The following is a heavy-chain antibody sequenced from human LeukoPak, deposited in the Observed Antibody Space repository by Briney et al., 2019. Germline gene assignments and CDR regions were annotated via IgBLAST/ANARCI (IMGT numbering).Heavy chain of an antibody. J-gene: IGHJ4*02. V-gene: IGHV4-34*01. CDR1: GGSFSGYY. D-gene: IGHD4-17*01. CDR3: ARGVYGDYFTKTGYFDY. Sequence: SETLSLTCAVYGGSFSGYYWNWIRQPPGKGLEWIGEINDSGSTNYNPFLKSRVSISVDTSKKQFSLKVNSVTAADAAVYYCARGVYGDYFTKTGYFDYWGQGTQVIVSS. CDR2: INDSGST.